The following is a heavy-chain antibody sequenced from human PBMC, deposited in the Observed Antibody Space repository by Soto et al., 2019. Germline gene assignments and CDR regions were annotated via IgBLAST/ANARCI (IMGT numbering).Heavy chain of an antibody. CDR3: ARGGGVGVAGSAAFDM. CDR2: INPATGAA. J-gene: IGHJ3*02. CDR1: GYPVTAYY. V-gene: IGHV1-2*02. D-gene: IGHD3-3*01. Sequence: QLHLVQSGAVVKKPGASVTVSCSASGYPVTAYYMHWVRQAPGRGLEWMGGINPATGAAKYTQTFQGRVTMTRDTSKRKVFMELSGLASEDPAVFYCARGGGVGVAGSAAFDMWGQGTLVTVSS.